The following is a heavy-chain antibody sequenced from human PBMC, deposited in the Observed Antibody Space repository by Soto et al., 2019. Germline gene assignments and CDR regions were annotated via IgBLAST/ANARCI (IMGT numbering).Heavy chain of an antibody. V-gene: IGHV3-23*01. CDR2: ISGSGGST. CDR3: AKGTNLGKYSGYRYYFDY. Sequence: EVQLLESGGGLVQPGGSLRLSCAASGFTFSSYAMSWVRQAPGKGLEWVSAISGSGGSTYYADSVKGRFTISRDNSKNTLYLQMNSLRAEDTAVYYCAKGTNLGKYSGYRYYFDYWGQGTLVTVSS. CDR1: GFTFSSYA. J-gene: IGHJ4*02. D-gene: IGHD5-12*01.